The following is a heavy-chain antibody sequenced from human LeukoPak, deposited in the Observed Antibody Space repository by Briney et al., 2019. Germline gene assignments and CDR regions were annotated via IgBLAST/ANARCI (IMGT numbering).Heavy chain of an antibody. CDR2: MNPNSGNT. D-gene: IGHD2-2*01. V-gene: IGHV1-8*02. J-gene: IGHJ5*02. Sequence: ASVKVSFKASGYTFTGYYMHWVRQAPGQGLEWMGWMNPNSGNTGYAQKFQGRVTMTRNTSISTAYMELSSLRSEDTAVYYCARGPTRLRGQLLGGWFDPWGQGTLVTVSS. CDR3: ARGPTRLRGQLLGGWFDP. CDR1: GYTFTGYY.